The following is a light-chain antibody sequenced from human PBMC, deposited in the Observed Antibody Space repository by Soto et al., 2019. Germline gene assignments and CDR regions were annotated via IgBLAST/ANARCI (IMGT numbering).Light chain of an antibody. Sequence: QSALTQPRSVSGSPKQSVTISCTGTSSDVGTYNHVSWFQQHPGKAPKLMISDVSKRPSGVPDRFSGSKSGNTASLTISGLQAEDEADYYCCSYAGSYILRFGGRTQLTGL. CDR2: DVS. J-gene: IGLJ2*01. CDR3: CSYAGSYILR. V-gene: IGLV2-11*01. CDR1: SSDVGTYNH.